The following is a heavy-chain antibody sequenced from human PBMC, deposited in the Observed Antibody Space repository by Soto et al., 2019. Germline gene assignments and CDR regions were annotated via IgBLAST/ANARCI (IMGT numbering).Heavy chain of an antibody. J-gene: IGHJ6*02. CDR1: GGTFSSYV. CDR3: ASHRSQVVHPVPPPYYYYGLDV. Sequence: QVQLEQSGAEVTKPGSSVKVSCKASGGTFSSYVISWVRQAPGQGLEWMGGIIPTFGTTKYAQDFQGRVTITADKSTSTAYKELSSLRSGDTAVYYCASHRSQVVHPVPPPYYYYGLDVWGQGTTVTVSS. CDR2: IIPTFGTT. D-gene: IGHD6-6*01. V-gene: IGHV1-69*06.